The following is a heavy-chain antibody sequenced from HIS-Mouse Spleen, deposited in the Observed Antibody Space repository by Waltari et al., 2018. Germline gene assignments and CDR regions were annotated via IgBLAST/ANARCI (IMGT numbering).Heavy chain of an antibody. V-gene: IGHV4-39*07. J-gene: IGHJ2*01. CDR1: GGSISSSSYY. CDR3: AREIPYSSSWYDWYFDL. Sequence: QLQLQESGPGLVKPSETLSLTCTVSGGSISSSSYYWGCIRQPPGKGLEWIGSINYSRSTYYNTSLKSRVTISVDTSKNQFSLKLSSVTAADTAVYYCAREIPYSSSWYDWYFDLWGRGTLVTVSS. D-gene: IGHD6-13*01. CDR2: INYSRST.